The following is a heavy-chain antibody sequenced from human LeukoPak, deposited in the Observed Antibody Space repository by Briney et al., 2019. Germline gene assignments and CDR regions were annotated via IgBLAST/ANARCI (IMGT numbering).Heavy chain of an antibody. J-gene: IGHJ6*02. Sequence: SETLSLTCAVYGGSFSGYYWSWIRQPPGKGLEWIGEINHSGSTNYNPSLKSRVTISVDTSKNQFSLRLSSVIAADTAVYYCASGRRFLEWLPTSYYYYGMDVWGQGTTVTVSS. V-gene: IGHV4-34*01. D-gene: IGHD3-3*01. CDR1: GGSFSGYY. CDR2: INHSGST. CDR3: ASGRRFLEWLPTSYYYYGMDV.